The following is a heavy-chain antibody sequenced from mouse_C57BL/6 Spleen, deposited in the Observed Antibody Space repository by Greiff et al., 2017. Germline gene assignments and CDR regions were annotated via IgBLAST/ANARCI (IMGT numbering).Heavy chain of an antibody. V-gene: IGHV1-72*01. CDR2: IDPNSGGT. D-gene: IGHD2-4*01. CDR1: GYTFTSYW. CDR3: ARGVYYDYGDYYAMDY. Sequence: VKQSCTASGYTFTSYWMHWVKQRPGRGLEWIGRIDPNSGGTKYNEKFKSKATLTVDKPSSTAYMQLSSLTSEDSAVYYCARGVYYDYGDYYAMDYWGQGTSVTVSS. J-gene: IGHJ4*01.